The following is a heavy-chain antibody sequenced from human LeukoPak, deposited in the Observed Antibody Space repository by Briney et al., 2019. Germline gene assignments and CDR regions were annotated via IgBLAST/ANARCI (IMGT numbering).Heavy chain of an antibody. Sequence: GGSLRLSCAASGFTFSSYAMSWVRQAPGKGLEWVSAISGSGGSTYYADSVKGRFTISRDNSKNTLYLQMNSLRAEDTAVYYCATRAQPRYSSGRTEYFQHWGQGTLVTVSS. J-gene: IGHJ1*01. D-gene: IGHD3-22*01. CDR2: ISGSGGST. CDR1: GFTFSSYA. CDR3: ATRAQPRYSSGRTEYFQH. V-gene: IGHV3-23*01.